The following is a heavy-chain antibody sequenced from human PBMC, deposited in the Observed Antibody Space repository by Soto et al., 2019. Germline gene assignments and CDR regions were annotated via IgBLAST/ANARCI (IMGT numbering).Heavy chain of an antibody. CDR1: GFTFSSYA. V-gene: IGHV3-23*01. CDR2: ISGSGGST. CDR3: AKDRSSSPGNFDY. Sequence: GGSLRLSCAASGFTFSSYAMSWVRQAPGKGLEWVSAISGSGGSTYYADSVKGRFTISRDNSKNTLYLQMNSLRAEDAAVYYCAKDRSSSPGNFDYWGQGTLVTVSS. J-gene: IGHJ4*02. D-gene: IGHD6-6*01.